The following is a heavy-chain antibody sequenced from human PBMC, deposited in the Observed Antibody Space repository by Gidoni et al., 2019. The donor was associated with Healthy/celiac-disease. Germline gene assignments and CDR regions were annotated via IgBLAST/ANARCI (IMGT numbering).Heavy chain of an antibody. V-gene: IGHV4-30-2*01. D-gene: IGHD3-10*01. J-gene: IGHJ6*02. Sequence: QLQLQESGSGLVKPSQTLSLTCAVSGGSLSSGGYSLSWIRQPPGKGLEWIGYIYHSGSTYYNPSLKSRVTISVDRSKNQFSLKLSSVTAADTAVYYCARGLYYYGSGSYFYYYGMDVWGQGTTVTVSS. CDR3: ARGLYYYGSGSYFYYYGMDV. CDR1: GGSLSSGGYS. CDR2: IYHSGST.